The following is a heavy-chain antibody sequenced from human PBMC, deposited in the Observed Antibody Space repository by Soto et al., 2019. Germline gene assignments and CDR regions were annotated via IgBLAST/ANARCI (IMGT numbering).Heavy chain of an antibody. CDR1: GDSVSSSSAA. CDR3: AGVVWFRGMDV. Sequence: SQTLSLTCDISGDSVSSSSAAWNWIRQSPSRGLEWLGRTYYRSRWIHEYTVSMESRITINPDTSKNQFSLHIYSVTPEDTAVYYCAGVVWFRGMDVWGQGTPVTVSS. V-gene: IGHV6-1*01. CDR2: TYYRSRWIH. J-gene: IGHJ6*02. D-gene: IGHD3-16*01.